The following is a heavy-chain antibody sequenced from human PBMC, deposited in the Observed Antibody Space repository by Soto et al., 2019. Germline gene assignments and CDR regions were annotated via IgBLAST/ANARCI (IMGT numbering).Heavy chain of an antibody. V-gene: IGHV1-69*01. CDR1: GGTFSSYA. CDR2: IIPIFGTA. J-gene: IGHJ3*02. CDR3: ARGLPVVAVAGRGTNAFDI. D-gene: IGHD6-19*01. Sequence: QVQLVQSGAEVKTPGSSVTVSCKASGGTFSSYAISWVRQAPGQGLEWMGGIIPIFGTANYAQKFQGRVKITADESTSTAYMELSSLRSEDTAVYYCARGLPVVAVAGRGTNAFDIWGQGTMVTVSS.